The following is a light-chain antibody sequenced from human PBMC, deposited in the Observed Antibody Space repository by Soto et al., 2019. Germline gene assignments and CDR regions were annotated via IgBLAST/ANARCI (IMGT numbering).Light chain of an antibody. Sequence: EIVMTQSPATLSVSPGEGATLSCRASQSVARNLAWYQQKPGQAPRLLIYGASTRATGLPARFSGSGSGTEFTLTISSPQSEDFAVYYCLQYKSWPLTFGGGTKVEIK. CDR1: QSVARN. J-gene: IGKJ4*01. CDR3: LQYKSWPLT. V-gene: IGKV3-15*01. CDR2: GAS.